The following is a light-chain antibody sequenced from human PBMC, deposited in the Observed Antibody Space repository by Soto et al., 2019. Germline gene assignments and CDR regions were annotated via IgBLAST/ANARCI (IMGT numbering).Light chain of an antibody. V-gene: IGLV1-51*02. CDR3: GTWDTSLSVGV. CDR1: SSNIGNTY. J-gene: IGLJ2*01. Sequence: QSVLTQPPSVSAAPGQKVTISCSGSSSNIGNTYVSWYQQFPGTAPKLLIYENNKRPSGIPDRLSGSKSGTSATLGITGLQTGDEADYYCGTWDTSLSVGVFGGGTKLTGL. CDR2: ENN.